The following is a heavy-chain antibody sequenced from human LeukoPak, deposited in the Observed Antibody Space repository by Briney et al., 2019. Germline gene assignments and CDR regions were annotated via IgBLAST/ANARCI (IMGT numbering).Heavy chain of an antibody. Sequence: PGGSLTLSCAASGFTFSSYSMNWVRQAPGKGLEWVSSISSSSSYIYYADSVKGRFTISRDNAKNSLYLQMNSLRAEDTAVYYCARAGYYGAGSYIYYYGMDVWGQGTTVTVSS. CDR2: ISSSSSYI. CDR1: GFTFSSYS. CDR3: ARAGYYGAGSYIYYYGMDV. D-gene: IGHD3-10*01. J-gene: IGHJ6*02. V-gene: IGHV3-21*01.